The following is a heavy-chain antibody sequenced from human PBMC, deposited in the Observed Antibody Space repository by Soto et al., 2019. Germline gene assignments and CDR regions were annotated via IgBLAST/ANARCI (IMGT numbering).Heavy chain of an antibody. CDR1: GFSFSSYA. CDR2: ISGSGGST. Sequence: EVQLLESGGGLVQPGGSLRLSCAASGFSFSSYAMSWVRQAPGKGLEWVSAISGSGGSTYYADSVKGRFTISRDNSQNTLYMQMNNLRAADTDVYYCAKILSCSSWFFPFDYWGQGTLVTVSS. D-gene: IGHD6-13*01. CDR3: AKILSCSSWFFPFDY. J-gene: IGHJ4*02. V-gene: IGHV3-23*01.